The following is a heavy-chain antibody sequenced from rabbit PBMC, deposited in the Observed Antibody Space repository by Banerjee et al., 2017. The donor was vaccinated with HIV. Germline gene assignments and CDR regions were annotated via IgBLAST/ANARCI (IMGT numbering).Heavy chain of an antibody. CDR3: ARDLDCVIGWNFGW. CDR2: INAVTGKA. CDR1: GFSFSNKSL. Sequence: QEQLVESGGGLVKPEGSLKLSCTASGFSFSNKSLMCWVRQAPGKGLEWIAYINAVTGKAVYASWAKGRFTYSKNSSTTVTLQTTSLTAAETATYFCARDLDCVIGWNFGWWGPGPLVTVS. V-gene: IGHV1S45*01. J-gene: IGHJ4*01. D-gene: IGHD4-1*01.